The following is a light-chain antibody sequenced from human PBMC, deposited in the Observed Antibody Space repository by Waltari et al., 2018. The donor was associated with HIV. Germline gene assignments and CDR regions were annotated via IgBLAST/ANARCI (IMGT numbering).Light chain of an antibody. CDR2: EVN. J-gene: IGLJ2*01. CDR1: SSDVGAYNY. CDR3: CSEADSSFVL. Sequence: QSALTQPRSVSGSPGQSVTTSCTGTSSDVGAYNYVSWYQHHPTKGPNLVIYEVNKRPSGVTDGCSGSKYGDTASLTISGLQAEDEDDYYCCSEADSSFVLFGGRTKLTVL. V-gene: IGLV2-11*01.